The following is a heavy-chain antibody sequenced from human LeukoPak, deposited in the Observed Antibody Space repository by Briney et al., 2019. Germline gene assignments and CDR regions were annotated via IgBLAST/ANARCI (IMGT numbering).Heavy chain of an antibody. V-gene: IGHV4-4*07. Sequence: SETLSLTCTVSGGSISSYYWSWIRQPAGKGLEWIGRIYTSGSTNYNPSLKSRVTISVGTSKNQFSLKLSSVTAADTAVYYCARCEQDTISFWYFDLWGRGTLVTVSS. J-gene: IGHJ2*01. D-gene: IGHD3-3*01. CDR2: IYTSGST. CDR3: ARCEQDTISFWYFDL. CDR1: GGSISSYY.